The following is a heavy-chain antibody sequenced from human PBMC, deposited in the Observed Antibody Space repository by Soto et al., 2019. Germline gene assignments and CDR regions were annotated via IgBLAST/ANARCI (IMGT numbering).Heavy chain of an antibody. CDR3: AKGYTRDS. CDR2: ISWNSATI. V-gene: IGHV3-9*01. CDR1: GFTFDSFA. J-gene: IGHJ4*02. Sequence: DVELVESGGGLVQPGRSLRLSCAASGFTFDSFAMQWIRQVPGKGLEWVSSISWNSATIAYADSVKGRFTISRDNANNVVYLQMNNLRADDTAFYYCAKGYTRDSWGQGTLVTVSS. D-gene: IGHD1-20*01.